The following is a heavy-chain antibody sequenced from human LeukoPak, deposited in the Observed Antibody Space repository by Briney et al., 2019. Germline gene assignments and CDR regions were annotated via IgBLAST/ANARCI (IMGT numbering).Heavy chain of an antibody. V-gene: IGHV4-59*01. CDR2: IYYSGST. CDR1: GGSISSYY. J-gene: IGHJ4*02. Sequence: EPSETLSLTCTVSGGSISSYYWSWIRQPPGKGLEWIGYIYYSGSTNYNPSLKSRVTISVDTSKNQFSLKLSSVTAADTAVYYCARRGDYYDSSGYYFFDYWGQGTLVTVSS. D-gene: IGHD3-22*01. CDR3: ARRGDYYDSSGYYFFDY.